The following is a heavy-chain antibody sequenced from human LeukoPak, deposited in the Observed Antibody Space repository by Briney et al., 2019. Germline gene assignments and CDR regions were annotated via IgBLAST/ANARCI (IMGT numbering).Heavy chain of an antibody. D-gene: IGHD4-17*01. CDR3: ARSFGDYSYFDY. CDR2: IYYSGST. Sequence: ASQTLSLTCTVSGGSISSGGYYWSWIRQHPGKGLEWIGYIYYSGSTYYDPSLKSRVTISVDTSKNQFSLKLSSVTAADTAVYYCARSFGDYSYFDYWGQGNPGHRLL. J-gene: IGHJ4*02. CDR1: GGSISSGGYY. V-gene: IGHV4-31*03.